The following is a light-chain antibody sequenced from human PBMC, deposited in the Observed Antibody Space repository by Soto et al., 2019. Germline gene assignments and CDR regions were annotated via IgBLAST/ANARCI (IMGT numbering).Light chain of an antibody. CDR3: QKYNSAPRT. CDR1: QSISNY. V-gene: IGKV1-27*01. J-gene: IGKJ4*01. Sequence: DIRMTRSPSSLSASVGDRVIITCRASQSISNYLAWYQQKPGKVPKLLIYAASTLQSGVPSRFSGSGSGTDFTLTISSLQPEDVATYYCQKYNSAPRTFGGGTKVEIK. CDR2: AAS.